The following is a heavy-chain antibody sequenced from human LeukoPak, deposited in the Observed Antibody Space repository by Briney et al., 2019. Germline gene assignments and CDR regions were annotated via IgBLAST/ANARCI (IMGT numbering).Heavy chain of an antibody. Sequence: GGSLRLSCAASGFTFSSYAMSWVRQAPGKGLEWVAVISYDGSNKYYADSVKGRFTISRDNSKNTLYLQMNSLRAEDTAVYYCARDRLKQQLAIDYWGQGTLVTVSS. V-gene: IGHV3-30-3*01. D-gene: IGHD6-13*01. CDR2: ISYDGSNK. CDR3: ARDRLKQQLAIDY. J-gene: IGHJ4*02. CDR1: GFTFSSYA.